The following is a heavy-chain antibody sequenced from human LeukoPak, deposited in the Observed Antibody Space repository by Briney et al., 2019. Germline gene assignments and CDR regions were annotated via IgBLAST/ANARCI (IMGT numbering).Heavy chain of an antibody. CDR1: GFTFSSYI. J-gene: IGHJ4*02. V-gene: IGHV3-23*01. D-gene: IGHD3-22*01. CDR2: IKGSAEAT. Sequence: EGSLRLSCEASGFTFSSYIMTWVRQAPGKGLEWVSTIKGSAEATFYADSVKDRFTISRDNSKNTLYLQMNSLRADDTALYFCARDHESSGYPTSDYWGQGILVTVSS. CDR3: ARDHESSGYPTSDY.